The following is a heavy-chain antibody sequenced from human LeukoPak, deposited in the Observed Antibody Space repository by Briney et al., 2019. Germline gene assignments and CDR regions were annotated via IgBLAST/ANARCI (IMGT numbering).Heavy chain of an antibody. CDR1: GFTFSSYE. V-gene: IGHV3-48*03. CDR3: ARDSSSGWGYYYYYMDV. Sequence: GGSLRLSCAASGFTFSSYEMNWVRQAPGKGLEWVSYISSSGSTIYYADSVKGRFTISRGNAKNSLYLQMNSLRAEDTAVYYCARDSSSGWGYYYYYMDVWGKGTTVTISS. D-gene: IGHD6-19*01. CDR2: ISSSGSTI. J-gene: IGHJ6*03.